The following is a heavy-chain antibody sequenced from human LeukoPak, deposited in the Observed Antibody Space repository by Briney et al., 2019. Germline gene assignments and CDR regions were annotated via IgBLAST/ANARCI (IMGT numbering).Heavy chain of an antibody. CDR1: GGTVSSYD. D-gene: IGHD3-10*01. CDR2: IIPIFGTA. J-gene: IGHJ3*02. Sequence: GASVKLSCKAAGGTVSSYDISWVRQAPGQGVGWMGAIIPIFGTANYAQKFQGRVTSSADKSTSTAYMELSSLRSEDTAVYYCARRYDKNAFDIWGQGTMVTVSS. CDR3: ARRYDKNAFDI. V-gene: IGHV1-69*06.